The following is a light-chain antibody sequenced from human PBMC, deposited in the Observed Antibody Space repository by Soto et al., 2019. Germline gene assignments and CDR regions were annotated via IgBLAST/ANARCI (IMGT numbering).Light chain of an antibody. CDR1: SSNIGSNT. CDR2: SNN. V-gene: IGLV1-44*01. Sequence: QSVLTQPPSASGTPGQRVTISCSGSSSNIGSNTVNWYQHLPGTAPKLLIYSNNQRPSGVPDRFSGSKSGTSASLAISGLQSEDEADYYCAVWDDSLNGDYVFGTGTKVTVL. J-gene: IGLJ1*01. CDR3: AVWDDSLNGDYV.